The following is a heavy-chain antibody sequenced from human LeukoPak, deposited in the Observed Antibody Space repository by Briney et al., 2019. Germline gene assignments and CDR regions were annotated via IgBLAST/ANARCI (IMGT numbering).Heavy chain of an antibody. D-gene: IGHD3-22*01. V-gene: IGHV1-8*03. Sequence: ASVKISCKASGYTFTNYYMHWVRQAPGQGLEWMGWMNPNSGNTGYAQKFQGRVTITRNTSISTAYMELSSLRSEDTAVYYCARAPNNYYDSSGYYFDAFDIWGQGTMVTVSS. CDR2: MNPNSGNT. CDR3: ARAPNNYYDSSGYYFDAFDI. CDR1: GYTFTNYY. J-gene: IGHJ3*02.